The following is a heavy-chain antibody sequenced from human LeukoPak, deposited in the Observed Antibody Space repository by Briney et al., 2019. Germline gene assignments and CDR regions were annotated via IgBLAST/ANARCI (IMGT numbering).Heavy chain of an antibody. D-gene: IGHD3-10*01. Sequence: ASVKVSCKASGYTFTSYGISWVRQAPGQGLEWMGWISAYNGNTNYAQKLQGRVTMTTDTSTSTAYMELRSLRSDDTAVYYCARDDPLWFGNLKLDYWGRGTLVTVSS. CDR1: GYTFTSYG. CDR2: ISAYNGNT. J-gene: IGHJ4*02. CDR3: ARDDPLWFGNLKLDY. V-gene: IGHV1-18*01.